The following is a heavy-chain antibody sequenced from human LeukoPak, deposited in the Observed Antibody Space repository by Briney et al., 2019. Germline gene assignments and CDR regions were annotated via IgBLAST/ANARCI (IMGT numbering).Heavy chain of an antibody. Sequence: GGSLRLSCAASGFTFSSYGMNWVRQAPGKGLEWVSYITSSGGAIYYADSVKGRFTISRDNAKKSLYLQMNSLRAEDTAVYYCARDNYGDYLVDYWGQGTLVTVSS. CDR2: ITSSGGAI. CDR1: GFTFSSYG. J-gene: IGHJ4*02. CDR3: ARDNYGDYLVDY. V-gene: IGHV3-48*03. D-gene: IGHD4-17*01.